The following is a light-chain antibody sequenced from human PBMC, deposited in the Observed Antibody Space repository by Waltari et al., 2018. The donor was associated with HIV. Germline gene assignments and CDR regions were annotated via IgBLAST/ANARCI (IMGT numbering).Light chain of an antibody. Sequence: IVLTQSPGTLSLSTGERATLSCSASQSVRSASLALYPQTPGQAPRLLIYGASSRAPGSPDRFSGSGAVTDFILTISRLEPEDCAVYYCQQYAASPLTFGGGTKVEIK. V-gene: IGKV3-20*01. CDR1: QSVRSAS. CDR2: GAS. CDR3: QQYAASPLT. J-gene: IGKJ4*01.